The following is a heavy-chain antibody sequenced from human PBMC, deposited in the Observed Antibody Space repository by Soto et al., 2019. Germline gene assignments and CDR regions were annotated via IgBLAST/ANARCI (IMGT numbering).Heavy chain of an antibody. CDR3: ARGAPYCSGGSCYAVS. J-gene: IGHJ5*02. Sequence: GXSVKVSCKASGGSFSSYAISWVRQAPGQGLEWMGGIIPIFGTANYAQKFQGRVTITADKSTSTAYMELSSLRSEDTAVYYCARGAPYCSGGSCYAVSWGKGTLVTVS. CDR1: GGSFSSYA. CDR2: IIPIFGTA. D-gene: IGHD2-15*01. V-gene: IGHV1-69*06.